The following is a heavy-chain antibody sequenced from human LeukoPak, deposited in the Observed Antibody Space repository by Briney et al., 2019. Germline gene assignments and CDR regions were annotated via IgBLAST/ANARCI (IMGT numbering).Heavy chain of an antibody. V-gene: IGHV3-21*04. CDR1: GFTFSSYA. Sequence: TGGSLRLSCAASGFTFSSYAMSWVRQAPGKGLEWVSSISTSSSYIYYADSLKGRFTISRDNAKNSLYLQMNSLRAEDTALYYCAKDYRITMIVGDAFDIWGQGTMVTVSS. CDR3: AKDYRITMIVGDAFDI. J-gene: IGHJ3*02. D-gene: IGHD3-22*01. CDR2: ISTSSSYI.